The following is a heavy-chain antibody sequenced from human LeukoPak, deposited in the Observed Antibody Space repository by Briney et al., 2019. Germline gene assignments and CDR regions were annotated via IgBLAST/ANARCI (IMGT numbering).Heavy chain of an antibody. CDR2: IWYDGSNK. CDR1: GFTFSSYS. Sequence: PGGSLRLSCAASGFTFSSYSMNWVRQAPGKGLEWVAVIWYDGSNKYYADSVKGRFTISRDNSKNTLYLQMNSLRAEDTAVYYCAKDPVTMVRGVKGYFDYWGQGTLVTVSS. J-gene: IGHJ4*02. CDR3: AKDPVTMVRGVKGYFDY. V-gene: IGHV3-33*06. D-gene: IGHD3-10*01.